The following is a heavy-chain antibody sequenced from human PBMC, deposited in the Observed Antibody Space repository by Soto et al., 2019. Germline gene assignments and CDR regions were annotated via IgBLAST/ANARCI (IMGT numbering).Heavy chain of an antibody. Sequence: ASVKVSGKASGYTFTGYYMHWVRQAPGQGLEWMGWINPNSGGTNYAQKFQGRVTMTRDTSISTAYMELSRLRSDDTAVYYCARDLGRGWGPSGYYYGMDVWGKGTTVTVSS. CDR1: GYTFTGYY. D-gene: IGHD6-19*01. CDR3: ARDLGRGWGPSGYYYGMDV. J-gene: IGHJ6*04. CDR2: INPNSGGT. V-gene: IGHV1-2*02.